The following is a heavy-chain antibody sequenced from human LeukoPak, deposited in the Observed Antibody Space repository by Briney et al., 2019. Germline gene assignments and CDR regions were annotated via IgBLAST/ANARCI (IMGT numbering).Heavy chain of an antibody. V-gene: IGHV3-7*01. CDR2: IKEDESEK. CDR1: GFTFSNAW. CDR3: ARVTSGSSYRPFDY. D-gene: IGHD3-10*01. J-gene: IGHJ4*02. Sequence: GGSLRLSCAASGFTFSNAWMSWVRQAPGNGPEWAANIKEDESEKNYVDSVKGRFTISRDSAKNSLYLQMNSLRAEDTAVYYCARVTSGSSYRPFDYWGQGTLVTVSS.